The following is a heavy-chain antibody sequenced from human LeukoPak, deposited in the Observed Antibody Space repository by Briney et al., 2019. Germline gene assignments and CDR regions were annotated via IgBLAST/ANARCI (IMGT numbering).Heavy chain of an antibody. CDR2: TYYRSKWYN. Sequence: SQTLSLTCAISGDSFSSNSAAWHWIRQSPSRGLEWLGRTYYRSKWYNDYAVSVKSRITINPDTSKNQFSLQLNSVTPEDTAVYYCARGQPRRNLFDYWGQGTLVTVSS. D-gene: IGHD1-14*01. V-gene: IGHV6-1*01. CDR1: GDSFSSNSAA. CDR3: ARGQPRRNLFDY. J-gene: IGHJ4*02.